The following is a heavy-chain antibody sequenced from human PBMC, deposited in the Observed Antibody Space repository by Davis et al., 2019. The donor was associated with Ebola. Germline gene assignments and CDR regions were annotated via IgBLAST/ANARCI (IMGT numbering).Heavy chain of an antibody. J-gene: IGHJ2*01. CDR2: ISISSNYI. Sequence: GESLKISCVASGFTFSSYIMHWVRLRQAPGKGLEWVSFISISSNYIYYADSVKGRFTVSRDNAKNSLYLQMNSLRAEDTAVYYCVRDPALVVTGGGWFFGLWGRGTLVTVSS. V-gene: IGHV3-21*01. CDR3: VRDPALVVTGGGWFFGL. D-gene: IGHD2-21*02. CDR1: GFTFSSYI.